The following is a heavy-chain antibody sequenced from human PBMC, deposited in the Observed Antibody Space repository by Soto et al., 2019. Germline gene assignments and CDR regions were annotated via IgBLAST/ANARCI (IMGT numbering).Heavy chain of an antibody. CDR1: GYTFTRYT. Sequence: ASVKVSCKASGYTFTRYTMNWVRQAPGQRLEWMGWINPDNGNTKSSQKFQDRVIITRDTSASTAYMDLSSLRSEDTAAYYCARGIATGQLDPWGQGTLVTVSS. V-gene: IGHV1-3*01. D-gene: IGHD2-15*01. CDR3: ARGIATGQLDP. J-gene: IGHJ5*02. CDR2: INPDNGNT.